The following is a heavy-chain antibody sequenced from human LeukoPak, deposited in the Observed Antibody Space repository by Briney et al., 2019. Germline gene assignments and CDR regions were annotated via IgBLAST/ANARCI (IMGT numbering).Heavy chain of an antibody. J-gene: IGHJ6*02. CDR3: ARDSDYYGMDV. Sequence: SETLSLTCTVSGGSVSSGSYYWSWIRQPPGKGLEWIGYIYYSGSTNYNPSLKSRVTISVDTSKNQFSLKLSSVTAADTAVYYCARDSDYYGMDVWGQGTTVTVSS. V-gene: IGHV4-61*01. CDR2: IYYSGST. CDR1: GGSVSSGSYY. D-gene: IGHD1-26*01.